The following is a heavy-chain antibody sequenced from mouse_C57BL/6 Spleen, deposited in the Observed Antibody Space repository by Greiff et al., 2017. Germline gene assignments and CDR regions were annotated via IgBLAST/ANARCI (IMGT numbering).Heavy chain of an antibody. V-gene: IGHV1-55*01. CDR1: GYTFTSYW. D-gene: IGHD2-4*01. Sequence: VQLQQSGAELVKPGASVKMSCKASGYTFTSYWITWVKQRPGQGLEWIGDIYPGSGSTNYNEKFKSKATLTVDTSSSTAYMQLSSLTSEDSAVYYCARLITTHYYAMDYWGQGTSVTVSS. J-gene: IGHJ4*01. CDR2: IYPGSGST. CDR3: ARLITTHYYAMDY.